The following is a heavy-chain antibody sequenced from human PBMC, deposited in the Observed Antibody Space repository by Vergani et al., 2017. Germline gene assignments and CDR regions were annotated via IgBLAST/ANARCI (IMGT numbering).Heavy chain of an antibody. CDR2: ISANDDT. J-gene: IGHJ4*02. CDR1: GFTLSNYP. Sequence: EVQLLESGGGLVQPGGSLRLSCEASGFTLSNYPMTWVRQAPGKGLEWVSAISANDDTYYADSVKGRFTVSRDNSKNPLYLQMNRLRAEDTAVYYCAKDLTQYTCWCQGPLVTVSS. CDR3: AKDLTQYTC. D-gene: IGHD2-2*02. V-gene: IGHV3-23*01.